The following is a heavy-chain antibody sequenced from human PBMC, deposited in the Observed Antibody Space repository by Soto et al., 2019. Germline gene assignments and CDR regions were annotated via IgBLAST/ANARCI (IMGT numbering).Heavy chain of an antibody. CDR2: IIPIFNST. CDR3: AREGRGKKAGYNGLVSLGY. V-gene: IGHV1-69*06. J-gene: IGHJ4*02. Sequence: SVKVSCKVSGSRFSNYVISWVRQAPGHGLEWLGRIIPIFNSTKYAQNFQGRVTITADKSTSTASLELSSLRSDDTAVYYCAREGRGKKAGYNGLVSLGYWGQGTLVTVSS. D-gene: IGHD2-2*02. CDR1: GSRFSNYV.